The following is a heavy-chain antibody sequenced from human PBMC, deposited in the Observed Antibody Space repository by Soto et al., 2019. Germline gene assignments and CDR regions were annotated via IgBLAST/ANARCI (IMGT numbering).Heavy chain of an antibody. D-gene: IGHD2-2*01. CDR2: IWYDGRNK. V-gene: IGHV3-33*01. Sequence: PGGSLRLSCAASGFTFSSYGMHWVRQAPGKGLEWVAVIWYDGRNKYYADSVKGRFTISRDNSKNTLYLQMNSLRAEDTAVYYCASGGCSSTSCYASGYYYYYGMDVWGQGTTVTVSS. J-gene: IGHJ6*02. CDR1: GFTFSSYG. CDR3: ASGGCSSTSCYASGYYYYYGMDV.